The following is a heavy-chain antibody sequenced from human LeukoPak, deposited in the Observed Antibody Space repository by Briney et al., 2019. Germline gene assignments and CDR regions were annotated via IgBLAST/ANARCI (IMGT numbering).Heavy chain of an antibody. CDR2: INPNSGGT. D-gene: IGHD3-22*01. V-gene: IGHV1-2*02. Sequence: ASVKVSCKASGYTFSGYYIHWVRQAPGQGLEWMGWINPNSGGTNYAQRFQGRVTMTRDTSISTAYMDLSRLRPDDTAVYYCARVDSTGYYRGRGPIDYWGQGTLVTVSS. J-gene: IGHJ4*02. CDR1: GYTFSGYY. CDR3: ARVDSTGYYRGRGPIDY.